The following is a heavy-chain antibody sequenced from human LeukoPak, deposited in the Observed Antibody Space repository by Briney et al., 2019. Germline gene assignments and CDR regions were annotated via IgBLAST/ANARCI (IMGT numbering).Heavy chain of an antibody. CDR1: GFRFSDYT. Sequence: GGSLRLSCAASGFRFSDYTMNWVRQAPGKGLEWVSYISSGSNTMYYADSVKGRFTISRDSAKNSPYLQMNNLRAEDTALYYCASWAGAAAGFNGPFDYWGQGTLVTVSS. CDR2: ISSGSNTM. CDR3: ASWAGAAAGFNGPFDY. D-gene: IGHD6-13*01. V-gene: IGHV3-48*01. J-gene: IGHJ4*02.